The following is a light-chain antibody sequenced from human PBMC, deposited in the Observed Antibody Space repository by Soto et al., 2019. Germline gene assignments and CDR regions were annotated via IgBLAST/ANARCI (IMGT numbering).Light chain of an antibody. CDR2: GNN. CDR3: QSYDSGLSGPNVV. J-gene: IGLJ2*01. Sequence: QSVLTQPPSVSGAPGQRVTISCTGSSSNIGAGYDVHWYQQLPGTAPKLLISGNNNRPSGVPDRFSGSKSGTSASLAITGLQAEYEADYYCQSYDSGLSGPNVVFGGGTKLTVL. CDR1: SSNIGAGYD. V-gene: IGLV1-40*01.